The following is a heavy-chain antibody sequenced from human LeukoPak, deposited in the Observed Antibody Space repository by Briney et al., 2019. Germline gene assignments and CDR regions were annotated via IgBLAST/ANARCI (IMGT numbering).Heavy chain of an antibody. CDR2: ISGSGGST. CDR3: AKWRFGELF. D-gene: IGHD3-10*01. CDR1: GFTFSSYA. Sequence: GGPLRLSCAASGFTFSSYAMSWVRQAPGKGLEWVSAISGSGGSTYYADSVKARFTISRDNSKNPLYLQMNSLRAEDTAVYYCAKWRFGELFWGQGTLVTVSS. J-gene: IGHJ4*02. V-gene: IGHV3-23*01.